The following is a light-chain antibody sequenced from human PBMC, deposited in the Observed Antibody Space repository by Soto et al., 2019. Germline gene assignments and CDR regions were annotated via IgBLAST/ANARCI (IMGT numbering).Light chain of an antibody. CDR1: SNDVGGYYY. J-gene: IGLJ3*02. CDR2: DVS. V-gene: IGLV2-11*01. Sequence: QSALTQPGSVSGSPGQSVTISCTGTSNDVGGYYYVSWYQQYPGKAPTYILYDVSQRPSGVPHRFSGSKSGNTASLTISGLPDDEEAYYYCCSYVGTYLVFGGGTKVTVL. CDR3: CSYVGTYLV.